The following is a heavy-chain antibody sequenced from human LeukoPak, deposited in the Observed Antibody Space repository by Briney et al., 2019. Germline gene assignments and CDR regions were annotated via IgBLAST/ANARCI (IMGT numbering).Heavy chain of an antibody. CDR1: GYTFINYG. V-gene: IGHV1-18*01. CDR3: ARAPQRNLSYYYGMDV. CDR2: ISPYNGNT. J-gene: IGHJ6*02. Sequence: ASVKASCKASGYTFINYGINWVRQAPGQGLEWMGWISPYNGNTNYAQKFQGRVTMTTDTSTSTAYMELRSLRSDDTAVYYCARAPQRNLSYYYGMDVWGQGTTVPVSS.